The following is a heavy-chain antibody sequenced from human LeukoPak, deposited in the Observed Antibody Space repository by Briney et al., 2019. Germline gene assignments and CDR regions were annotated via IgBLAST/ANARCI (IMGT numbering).Heavy chain of an antibody. D-gene: IGHD2-2*01. Sequence: PGGSLRLSCAASGFTFSSSAMSWVRQAPGKGLEWVSGISGSDGGTYYADSVKGRFTISRDNSKNTLYLQMNSPRAEDTALYYCAKDPRTVPGYYFDYWGQGTLVTVSS. J-gene: IGHJ4*02. V-gene: IGHV3-23*01. CDR1: GFTFSSSA. CDR2: ISGSDGGT. CDR3: AKDPRTVPGYYFDY.